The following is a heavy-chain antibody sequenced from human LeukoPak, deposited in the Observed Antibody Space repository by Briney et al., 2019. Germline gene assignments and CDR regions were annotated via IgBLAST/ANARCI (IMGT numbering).Heavy chain of an antibody. CDR2: ISWNSGSI. J-gene: IGHJ4*02. Sequence: PGGSLRLSCAASGFTFDDYAMHWVRQAPGKGLEWVSGISWNSGSIDYADSVKGRFTISRDNAKNSLYLQMNSLRAEDTALYYCARRAGAYSHPYDYWGQGTLVTISS. V-gene: IGHV3-9*01. CDR3: ARRAGAYSHPYDY. D-gene: IGHD4/OR15-4a*01. CDR1: GFTFDDYA.